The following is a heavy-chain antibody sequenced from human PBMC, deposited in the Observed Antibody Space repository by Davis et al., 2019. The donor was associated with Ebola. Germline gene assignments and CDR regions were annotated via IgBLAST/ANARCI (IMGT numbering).Heavy chain of an antibody. V-gene: IGHV4-59*01. CDR2: IYYSGST. D-gene: IGHD4-17*01. J-gene: IGHJ4*02. CDR3: ARESLDYGDYLLDY. CDR1: GGSISSYY. Sequence: GSLRLSCTVSGGSISSYYWSWIRQPPGKGLEWIGYIYYSGSTNYNPSLKSRVTISVDTSKNQFSLKLSSVTAADTAVYYCARESLDYGDYLLDYWGQGTLVTVSS.